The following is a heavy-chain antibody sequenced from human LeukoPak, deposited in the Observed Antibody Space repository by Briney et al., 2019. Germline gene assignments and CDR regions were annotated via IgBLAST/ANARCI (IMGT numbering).Heavy chain of an antibody. CDR1: GGSISSSSYY. Sequence: TSETLPLTCTVSGGSISSSSYYWGWIRQPPGKGLEWIGSIYYSGSAYYNPSLKSRVTISVDTSKNQFSLKLSSVTAADTAVYYCASLVRPDLWGRGTLVTVSS. V-gene: IGHV4-39*07. CDR3: ASLVRPDL. J-gene: IGHJ2*01. CDR2: IYYSGSA.